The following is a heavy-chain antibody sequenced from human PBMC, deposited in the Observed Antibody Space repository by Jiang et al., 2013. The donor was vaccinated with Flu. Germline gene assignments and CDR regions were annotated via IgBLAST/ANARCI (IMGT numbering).Heavy chain of an antibody. D-gene: IGHD5-18*01. V-gene: IGHV5-51*01. CDR3: ARQIPDTAYGMDV. Sequence: SLKISCKGSGYSFTSYWIGWVRQMPGKGLEWMGIIYPGDSDTRYSPSFQGQVTISADKSISTAYLQWSSLKASDTAMYYCARQIPDTAYGMDVWGQGTTVTVSS. CDR2: IYPGDSDT. J-gene: IGHJ6*02. CDR1: GYSFTSYW.